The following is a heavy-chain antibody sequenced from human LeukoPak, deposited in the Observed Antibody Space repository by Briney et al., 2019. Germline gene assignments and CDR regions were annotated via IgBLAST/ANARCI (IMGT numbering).Heavy chain of an antibody. D-gene: IGHD3-9*01. Sequence: GASVKVSCKASGGTFSSYAISWVRQAPGQGLEWMGRIIPIFGTANYAQKFQGRVTITTDESTSTAYMELSSLRSEDTAVYYCARQPFDGRGDYHYYYYMDVWGKGTTVTVSS. CDR3: ARQPFDGRGDYHYYYYMDV. CDR2: IIPIFGTA. J-gene: IGHJ6*03. V-gene: IGHV1-69*05. CDR1: GGTFSSYA.